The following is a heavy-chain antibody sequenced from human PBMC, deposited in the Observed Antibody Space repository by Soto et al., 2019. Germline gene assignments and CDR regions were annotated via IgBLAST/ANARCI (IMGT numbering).Heavy chain of an antibody. Sequence: PGGSLRLSCAASGFTFSSYGMHWVRQAPGKGLEKVAVIWYDGSNKYYADYVKGRFTISRDNSKNTLYLQMNSLRSEDTAVYYCSRDRSGYDYFEYYYYGMDVWGQGTTVTVSS. CDR1: GFTFSSYG. CDR3: SRDRSGYDYFEYYYYGMDV. V-gene: IGHV3-33*01. J-gene: IGHJ6*02. D-gene: IGHD5-12*01. CDR2: IWYDGSNK.